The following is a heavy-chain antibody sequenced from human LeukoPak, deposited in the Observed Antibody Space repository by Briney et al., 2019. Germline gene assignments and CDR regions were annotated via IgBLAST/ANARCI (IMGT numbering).Heavy chain of an antibody. CDR1: GFTFSSYE. D-gene: IGHD4/OR15-4a*01. CDR2: ISSSGSTI. V-gene: IGHV3-48*03. J-gene: IGHJ4*02. Sequence: GGSLRLSCAASGFTFSSYEMNWVRQAPGKGLEWVSYISSSGSTIYYADSVKGRFAISRDNAKNSLYLQMNSLRAEDTAVYYCARRAGAYSHPYDYWGQGTLVTVSS. CDR3: ARRAGAYSHPYDY.